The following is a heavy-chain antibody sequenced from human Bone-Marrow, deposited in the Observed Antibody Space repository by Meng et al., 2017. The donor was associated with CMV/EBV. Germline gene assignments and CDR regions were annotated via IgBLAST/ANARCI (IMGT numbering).Heavy chain of an antibody. CDR2: INHSGST. J-gene: IGHJ4*02. CDR3: ARDGRAINYYFWSGFDY. V-gene: IGHV4-34*01. D-gene: IGHD3-3*01. Sequence: SETLSLTCAAYGGSFSGYYWSWIRQPPGKGLEWTGEINHSGSTNYNPSLKSRVTISVDTSKNQFSLKLSSVTAADTAVYYCARDGRAINYYFWSGFDYWGQGTLVTVSS. CDR1: GGSFSGYY.